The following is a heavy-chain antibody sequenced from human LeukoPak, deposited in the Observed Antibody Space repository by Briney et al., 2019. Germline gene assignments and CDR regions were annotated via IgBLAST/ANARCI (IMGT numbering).Heavy chain of an antibody. Sequence: ASVKVSCKASSYTFTSYGISWVRQAPGQGLEWMGWIGAYNGNTNYAQKLQGRVTMTTDTSTSTAYMELRSLRSDDTAVYYCARESPHRDIYYDYVWEDWGQGTLVTVSS. J-gene: IGHJ4*02. V-gene: IGHV1-18*01. CDR1: SYTFTSYG. CDR2: IGAYNGNT. D-gene: IGHD3-16*01. CDR3: ARESPHRDIYYDYVWED.